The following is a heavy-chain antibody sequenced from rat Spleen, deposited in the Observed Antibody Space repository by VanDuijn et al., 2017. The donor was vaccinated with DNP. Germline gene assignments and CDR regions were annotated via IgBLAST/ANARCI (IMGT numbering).Heavy chain of an antibody. CDR3: ARFGPDLDY. Sequence: EVQLQESGPGLVKPSQSLSLTCSVAGYSITSNYWGWIRKFPGNKLEWMGYLNSAGSTNYNPSLKSRISITRDTSKNQFFLQLNSVTTDDTATYYCARFGPDLDYWGQGVMVTVSS. CDR1: GYSITSNY. CDR2: LNSAGST. J-gene: IGHJ2*01. D-gene: IGHD3-1*01. V-gene: IGHV3-3*01.